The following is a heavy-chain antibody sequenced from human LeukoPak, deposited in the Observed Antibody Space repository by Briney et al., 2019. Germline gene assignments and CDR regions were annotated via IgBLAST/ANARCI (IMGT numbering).Heavy chain of an antibody. V-gene: IGHV4-34*01. CDR2: INHSGST. J-gene: IGHJ6*02. Sequence: SETLSLTCAVYGESFSGYYWSWIRQPPGKGLEWIGEINHSGSTNYNPSLKSRVTISVDTSKNQFSLKLSSVTAADTAVYYCAGSMSYCSSTSCLYGMDVWGQGTTVTVSS. CDR3: AGSMSYCSSTSCLYGMDV. CDR1: GESFSGYY. D-gene: IGHD2-2*01.